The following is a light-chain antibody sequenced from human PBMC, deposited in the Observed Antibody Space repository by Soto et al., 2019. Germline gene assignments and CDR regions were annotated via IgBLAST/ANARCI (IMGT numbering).Light chain of an antibody. CDR3: QKYGSPTRYT. V-gene: IGKV3-20*01. J-gene: IGKJ2*01. CDR1: QSGRNSY. CDR2: GAD. Sequence: ESVLTQFPDTLSLSPGERATLSCRASQSGRNSYLAWYQQRPGQAPRLLIYGADSRDTSIPDRFSDSGSHTDFTLTVNRLEQEDFAVYYRQKYGSPTRYTFHQRTTLKI.